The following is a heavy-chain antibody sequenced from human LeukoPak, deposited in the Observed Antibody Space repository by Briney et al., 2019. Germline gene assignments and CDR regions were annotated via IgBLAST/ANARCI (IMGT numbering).Heavy chain of an antibody. CDR1: GYTFTNYG. D-gene: IGHD1-26*01. CDR2: ISADTGKT. V-gene: IGHV1-18*01. J-gene: IGHJ4*02. CDR3: ARDEGEWESRNY. Sequence: ASVKVSCKASGYTFTNYGIMWVRQAPGQGLEWMGWISADTGKTKYIEKYQRRDTMTTDSSTNTAYMEMRRLTLDDTAVYYCARDEGEWESRNYWGQGNQVIVSS.